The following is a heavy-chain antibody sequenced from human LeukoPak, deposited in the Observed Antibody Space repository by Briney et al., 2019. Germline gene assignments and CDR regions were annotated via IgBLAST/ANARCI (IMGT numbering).Heavy chain of an antibody. CDR3: GRGGRFLEWFL. Sequence: SETLSLTCTVSGGSLSSGGYYWRWLRQHPGTGLEWIGYIYYSGSTYYNPSLKSRVTISVDTSKNQFSLKLSSVTGADTAVYYCGRGGRFLEWFLWGQGTLATVSS. J-gene: IGHJ4*02. D-gene: IGHD3-3*01. CDR2: IYYSGST. CDR1: GGSLSSGGYY. V-gene: IGHV4-31*03.